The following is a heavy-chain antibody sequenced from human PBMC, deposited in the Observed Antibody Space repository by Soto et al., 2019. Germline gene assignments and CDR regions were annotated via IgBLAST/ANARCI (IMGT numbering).Heavy chain of an antibody. J-gene: IGHJ4*02. D-gene: IGHD2-2*01. CDR3: ARGGHCTSTSCYGMFDY. V-gene: IGHV1-18*01. CDR2: ISSYNGNT. Sequence: QVQLVQSGAEVKKPGASVKVSCKASGYTFTNIGISWVRQAPGQGLEWMGWISSYNGNTNYAQKFQGRVTMTTDTSTSTADMALRSLRSDDTAVYYCARGGHCTSTSCYGMFDYWGQGTLVTVSS. CDR1: GYTFTNIG.